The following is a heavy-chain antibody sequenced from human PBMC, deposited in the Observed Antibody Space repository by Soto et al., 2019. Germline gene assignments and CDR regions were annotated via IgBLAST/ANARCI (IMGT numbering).Heavy chain of an antibody. CDR1: GASISSAGYY. V-gene: IGHV4-31*03. Sequence: SETLSLTCTVSGASISSAGYYWSLIRQPPGEGLEWIGYIYYSGSTYHNPSLKSRVIFSVDTSQNQFSLKLNSVTAADTAIYYCARMAERGLQLAGVFDYWGPGTLVTVSS. D-gene: IGHD3-3*01. CDR3: ARMAERGLQLAGVFDY. J-gene: IGHJ4*02. CDR2: IYYSGST.